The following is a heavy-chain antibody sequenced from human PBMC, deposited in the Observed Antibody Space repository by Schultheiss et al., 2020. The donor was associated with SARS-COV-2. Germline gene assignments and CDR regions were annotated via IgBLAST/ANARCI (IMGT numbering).Heavy chain of an antibody. CDR2: IYYSGST. D-gene: IGHD5-12*01. Sequence: SETLSLTFAVYGGSFSGYYWSWIRQPPGKGLEWIGYIYYSGSTNYNPSLKSQVTISVDTSKNQFSLKLSSVTAADTAVYYCARVVDKSGYEAPDYWGQGTLATVSS. V-gene: IGHV4-34*01. J-gene: IGHJ4*02. CDR1: GGSFSGYY. CDR3: ARVVDKSGYEAPDY.